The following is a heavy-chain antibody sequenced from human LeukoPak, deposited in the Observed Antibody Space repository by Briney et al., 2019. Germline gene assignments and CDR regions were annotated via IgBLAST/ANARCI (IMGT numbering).Heavy chain of an antibody. CDR3: ARDEGDYGDYPLDY. CDR2: ISAYNGNT. J-gene: IGHJ4*02. Sequence: GASVKVSCKASGYTFTSYGISWVRQAPGRGLEWMGWISAYNGNTNYAQKLQGRVTMTTDTSTSTAYMELRSLRSDDTAVYYCARDEGDYGDYPLDYWGQGTLVTVSS. D-gene: IGHD4-17*01. CDR1: GYTFTSYG. V-gene: IGHV1-18*01.